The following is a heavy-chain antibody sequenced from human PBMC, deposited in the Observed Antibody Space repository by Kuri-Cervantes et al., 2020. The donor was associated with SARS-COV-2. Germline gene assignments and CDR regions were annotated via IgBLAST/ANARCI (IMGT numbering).Heavy chain of an antibody. V-gene: IGHV1-69*05. CDR3: ARDGAGVAVAGTSNWFDP. CDR1: GGTSSNYA. J-gene: IGHJ5*02. Sequence: SVKVSCKASGGTSSNYALSWVRQAPGQGLEWMGGIIPIFGTANYAQKFQGRVTITMDESTSTAYMELSSLRYEDTAVYYCARDGAGVAVAGTSNWFDPWGQGTLVTVSS. D-gene: IGHD6-19*01. CDR2: IIPIFGTA.